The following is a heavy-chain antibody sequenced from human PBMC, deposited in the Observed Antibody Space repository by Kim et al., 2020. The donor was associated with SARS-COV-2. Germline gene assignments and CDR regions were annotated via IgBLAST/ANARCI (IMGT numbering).Heavy chain of an antibody. Sequence: ASVKVSCKASGYTFTSYDINWVRQATGQGLEWMGWMNPNSGNTGYAQKFQGRVTMTRNTSISTAYMELSSLRSEDTAVYYCARGHPVGRYFQHWGQGTLVTVSS. CDR1: GYTFTSYD. CDR2: MNPNSGNT. J-gene: IGHJ1*01. CDR3: ARGHPVGRYFQH. D-gene: IGHD3-10*01. V-gene: IGHV1-8*01.